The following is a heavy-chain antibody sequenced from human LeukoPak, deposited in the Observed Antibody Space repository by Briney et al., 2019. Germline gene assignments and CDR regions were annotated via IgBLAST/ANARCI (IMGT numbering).Heavy chain of an antibody. V-gene: IGHV4-31*03. J-gene: IGHJ4*02. CDR1: GGSISSGGNY. D-gene: IGHD2-2*01. CDR2: IYYSRST. Sequence: PSQTLSLTCTVSGGSISSGGNYWSWIRQRPGKGLEWIGYIYYSRSTYYNPSLKSRVTISVDTSKNQFSLKLSSVTAADTAVYYCASSRSSTSFDYWGQGTLVTVSS. CDR3: ASSRSSTSFDY.